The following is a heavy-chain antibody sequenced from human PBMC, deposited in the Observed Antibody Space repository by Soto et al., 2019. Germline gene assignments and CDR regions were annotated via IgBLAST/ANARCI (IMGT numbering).Heavy chain of an antibody. Sequence: TSETLSLTCTVSGGSISSSSYYWGWIRQPPGKGLEWIGSIYYSGSTYYNPSLKSRVTISVDTSKNQFSLKLSSVTAADTAVYYCARDQVVGARTFDYWGQGTLVTVSS. J-gene: IGHJ4*02. CDR2: IYYSGST. D-gene: IGHD1-26*01. V-gene: IGHV4-39*02. CDR3: ARDQVVGARTFDY. CDR1: GGSISSSSYY.